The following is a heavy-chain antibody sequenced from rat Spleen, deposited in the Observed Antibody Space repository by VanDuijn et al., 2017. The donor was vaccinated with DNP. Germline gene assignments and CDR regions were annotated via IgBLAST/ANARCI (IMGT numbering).Heavy chain of an antibody. CDR1: GFIFSSYD. CDR3: ARRGYYGSYWYFDF. D-gene: IGHD1-6*01. V-gene: IGHV5S23*01. Sequence: EVQLVESGGGLVQPGRSLKLSCAASGFIFSSYDMAWVRQTPTKGLEWVTSISTSGGSTYYRDSVKGRFTVSRDNAKSTLYLQMDSLRSEDTATYYCARRGYYGSYWYFDFWGPGTMVTVSS. J-gene: IGHJ1*01. CDR2: ISTSGGST.